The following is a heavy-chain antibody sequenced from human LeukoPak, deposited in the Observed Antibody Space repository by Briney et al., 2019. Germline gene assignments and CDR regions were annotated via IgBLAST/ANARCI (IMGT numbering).Heavy chain of an antibody. J-gene: IGHJ4*02. V-gene: IGHV4-30-4*07. D-gene: IGHD6-6*01. CDR3: ARGAGIAARRPLDY. CDR1: GGSISSGGYS. Sequence: PSETLSLTCAVSGGSISSGGYSWSWIRQPPGKGLEWIGYIYYSGSTYYNPSLKSRVTISVDTSKNQFSLKLSPVTAADTAVYYCARGAGIAARRPLDYWGQGTLVTVSS. CDR2: IYYSGST.